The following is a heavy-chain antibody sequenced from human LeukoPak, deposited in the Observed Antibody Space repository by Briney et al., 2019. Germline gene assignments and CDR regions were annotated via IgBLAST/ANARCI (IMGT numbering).Heavy chain of an antibody. Sequence: PGGSLRLSCAASGFTFSNYGMHWVRQAPGKGLEWVALIRYDGSNKYYVDSVKGRFTISRDNSKNTLFLQMDSLRPEDTAIYYCAKDPEYCNGGSCHSRWRYFHHWGQGTLVTVSS. CDR3: AKDPEYCNGGSCHSRWRYFHH. CDR2: IRYDGSNK. CDR1: GFTFSNYG. V-gene: IGHV3-30*02. J-gene: IGHJ1*01. D-gene: IGHD2-15*01.